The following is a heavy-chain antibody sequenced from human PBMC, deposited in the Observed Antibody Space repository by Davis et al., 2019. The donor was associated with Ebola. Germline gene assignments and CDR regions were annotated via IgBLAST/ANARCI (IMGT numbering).Heavy chain of an antibody. CDR3: ARGRQLVPY. V-gene: IGHV3-23*01. Sequence: GESLKISCAASGFTFSSYAMSWVRQAPGKGLEWVSAISGSGGSTYYADSVKGRFTISRDNSKNTLYLQMNSLRAEDTAVYYCARGRQLVPYWGQGTLVTVSS. CDR2: ISGSGGST. D-gene: IGHD6-13*01. CDR1: GFTFSSYA. J-gene: IGHJ4*02.